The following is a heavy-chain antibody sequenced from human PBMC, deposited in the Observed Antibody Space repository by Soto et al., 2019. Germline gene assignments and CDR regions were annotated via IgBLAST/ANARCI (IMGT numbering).Heavy chain of an antibody. CDR1: GFSVSTSGVG. Sequence: QITLKESGPTLVKPTQTLTLTCTFSGFSVSTSGVGVAWIRQPPGKALEWLALIYWDDDERYGRFLQSRVTITKDTSKNQVVLTMTNLDPVDTATYYCAHKGGRGAAMDVWGQGTTVTVSS. CDR3: AHKGGRGAAMDV. V-gene: IGHV2-5*05. CDR2: IYWDDDE. J-gene: IGHJ6*02. D-gene: IGHD2-15*01.